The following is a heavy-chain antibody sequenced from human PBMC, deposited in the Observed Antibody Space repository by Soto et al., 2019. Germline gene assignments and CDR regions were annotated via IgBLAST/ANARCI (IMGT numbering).Heavy chain of an antibody. CDR1: DFTFNNVW. V-gene: IGHV3-15*07. J-gene: IGHJ6*02. Sequence: EVQVVESGGGLVKPGGSLRLSCAVSDFTFNNVWMNWVRQAPGKGLEWVGHIKSKTDGGATDYAAPVTGRFTISRDDSKTTLYLQMNSLKTEETAVYYCTTGRRDYYDYGLDVWGQGPTVTVSS. CDR2: IKSKTDGGAT. CDR3: TTGRRDYYDYGLDV.